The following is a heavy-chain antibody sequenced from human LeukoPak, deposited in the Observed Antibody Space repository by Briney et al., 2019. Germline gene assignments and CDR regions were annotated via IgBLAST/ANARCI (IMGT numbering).Heavy chain of an antibody. CDR3: ARGRPHGNDY. V-gene: IGHV3-74*01. Sequence: GGSLRLSCAASGFTFSNSWMSWVRQAPGKGLVWVSRIASDGSSTTYADSVKGRFSISRDNAKNTLYLQMNSLRVEDTAVYYCARGRPHGNDYWGQGTLVTVSS. CDR2: IASDGSST. D-gene: IGHD4-23*01. J-gene: IGHJ4*02. CDR1: GFTFSNSW.